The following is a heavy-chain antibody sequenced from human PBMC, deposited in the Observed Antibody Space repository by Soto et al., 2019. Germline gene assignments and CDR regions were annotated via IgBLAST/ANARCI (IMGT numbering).Heavy chain of an antibody. CDR1: GFTFSSYA. V-gene: IGHV3-23*01. J-gene: IGHJ4*02. CDR2: ISGSGGST. Sequence: GGSLRLSCAASGFTFSSYAMSWVRQAPGKGLEWVSAISGSGGSTYYADSVKGRFTISRDNSKNTLYLQMNSLRAEDTAVYYCAKLLHSGSSLYYFDYWGQGTLVTVSS. D-gene: IGHD1-26*01. CDR3: AKLLHSGSSLYYFDY.